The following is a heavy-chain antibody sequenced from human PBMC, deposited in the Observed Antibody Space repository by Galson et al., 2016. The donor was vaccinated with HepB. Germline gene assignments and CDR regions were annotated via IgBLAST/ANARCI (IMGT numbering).Heavy chain of an antibody. Sequence: SLRLSCAASGFTFSGYYMNWIRQAPGKGLEWVSYISTGALSEYYAASVKGRFTVSRDNAKSSLYLQMNSLRAEDTAVYYCAREGRQLAAAGLDLWGQGTLVTVSS. D-gene: IGHD6-13*01. CDR1: GFTFSGYY. CDR3: AREGRQLAAAGLDL. J-gene: IGHJ5*02. V-gene: IGHV3-11*01. CDR2: ISTGALSE.